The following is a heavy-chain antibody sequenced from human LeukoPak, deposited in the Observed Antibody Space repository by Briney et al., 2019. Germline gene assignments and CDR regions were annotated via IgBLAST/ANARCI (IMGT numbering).Heavy chain of an antibody. CDR3: ARERYCSGGSCYS. Sequence: SVKVSCKASGGTFSSYAISWVRQAPGQGLEWMGGIIPIFGTANYAQKFQGRVTITADESTSTAYMGLSSLRSEDTAVYYCARERYCSGGSCYSWGQGTLVTVSS. J-gene: IGHJ4*02. V-gene: IGHV1-69*13. CDR1: GGTFSSYA. CDR2: IIPIFGTA. D-gene: IGHD2-15*01.